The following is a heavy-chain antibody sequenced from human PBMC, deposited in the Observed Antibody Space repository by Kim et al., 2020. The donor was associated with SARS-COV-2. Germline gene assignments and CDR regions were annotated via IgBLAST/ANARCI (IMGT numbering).Heavy chain of an antibody. CDR1: GGSISSYY. V-gene: IGHV4-59*01. J-gene: IGHJ1*01. Sequence: SETLSLTCTVSGGSISSYYWSWIRQPPGKGLEWIGYINYSGSTNYNPPPTSRVTISVATSKNQFSLKLSSVTAADTAVYYCSGGGPGGNSGGLQTWGQG. CDR2: INYSGST. CDR3: SGGGPGGNSGGLQT. D-gene: IGHD2-21*01.